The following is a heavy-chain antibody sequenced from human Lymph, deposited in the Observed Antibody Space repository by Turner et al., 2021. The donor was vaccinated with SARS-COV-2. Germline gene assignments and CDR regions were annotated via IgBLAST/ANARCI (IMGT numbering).Heavy chain of an antibody. CDR3: ARQTVNNWVDP. D-gene: IGHD4-17*01. CDR2: IFYRGST. Sequence: QVQMQESGPRLVKPLATLSLTCTASGGSMNNNYWSWIRQPPGKRLEWIGFIFYRGSTNYNPSLKSRVTISVDTSENQFSLKLTSVTAPDTAIYNCARQTVNNWVDPWGQGTLVTVSS. V-gene: IGHV4-59*01. J-gene: IGHJ5*02. CDR1: GGSMNNNY.